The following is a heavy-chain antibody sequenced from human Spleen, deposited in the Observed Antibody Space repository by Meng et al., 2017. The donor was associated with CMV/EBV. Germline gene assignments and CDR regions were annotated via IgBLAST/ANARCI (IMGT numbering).Heavy chain of an antibody. CDR2: INHSGST. J-gene: IGHJ4*02. D-gene: IGHD2/OR15-2a*01. Sequence: RTCAGYGGSFSGYYWSWIRQPPGKGLEWIGEINHSGSTNYNPSLKSRVTISVDTSKNQFSLKLSSVTAADTAVYYCASGFLGPIDYWGQGTLVTVSS. CDR3: ASGFLGPIDY. CDR1: GGSFSGYY. V-gene: IGHV4-34*01.